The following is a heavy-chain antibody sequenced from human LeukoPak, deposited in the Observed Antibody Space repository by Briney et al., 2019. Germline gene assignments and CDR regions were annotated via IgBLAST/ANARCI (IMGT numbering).Heavy chain of an antibody. Sequence: GGSLRLSCAASGFTFSSYAMHWVRQAPGKGLEWVAVISYDGSNKYYADSVKGRFTISRDNSKSTLYLQMNSLRAEDTAVYYWARPQGYRGSRFDYGAQGTRVTVS. J-gene: IGHJ4*02. CDR3: ARPQGYRGSRFDY. CDR2: ISYDGSNK. V-gene: IGHV3-30-3*01. CDR1: GFTFSSYA. D-gene: IGHD1-26*01.